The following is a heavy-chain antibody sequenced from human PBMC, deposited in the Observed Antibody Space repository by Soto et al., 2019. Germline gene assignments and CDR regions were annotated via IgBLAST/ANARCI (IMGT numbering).Heavy chain of an antibody. J-gene: IGHJ3*02. CDR3: AKVTAYEFWSGYSNYDAFDI. V-gene: IGHV3-23*01. D-gene: IGHD3-3*01. CDR2: ISGSGGST. CDR1: GFTFSSYA. Sequence: EVQLLESGGGLVQPGGSLRLSCAASGFTFSSYAMSWVRQAPGKGLEWVSAISGSGGSTYYADSVKGRFTISRDNSKNTLYLQMNSLRAEDTAVYYCAKVTAYEFWSGYSNYDAFDIWGQGTMVTVSS.